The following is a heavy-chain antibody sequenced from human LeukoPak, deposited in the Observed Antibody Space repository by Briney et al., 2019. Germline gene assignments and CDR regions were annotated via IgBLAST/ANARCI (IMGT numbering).Heavy chain of an antibody. Sequence: SETLSLTCAVYGGSFSGYYWSWIRQPPGKGLEWTGEINHSGSTNYKASLKSRVTISVDTSKNQFSLKLSSVTAADTAVYYCARGGDYVWGSYPYYFDYWGQGILVTVSS. J-gene: IGHJ4*02. V-gene: IGHV4-34*01. CDR3: ARGGDYVWGSYPYYFDY. D-gene: IGHD3-16*02. CDR2: INHSGST. CDR1: GGSFSGYY.